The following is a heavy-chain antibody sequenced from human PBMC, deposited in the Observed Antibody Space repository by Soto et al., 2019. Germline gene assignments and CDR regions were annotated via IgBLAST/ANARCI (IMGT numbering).Heavy chain of an antibody. Sequence: GGSLRLSCAASGFTFSSYAMSWVRQAPGKGLEWVSAISGSGGSTYYADSVKGRSTISRDNSKNTLYLQMNSLRAEDTAVYYCAKDPDYYYGMDVWGQGTTVTVSS. CDR1: GFTFSSYA. V-gene: IGHV3-23*01. CDR2: ISGSGGST. J-gene: IGHJ6*02. CDR3: AKDPDYYYGMDV.